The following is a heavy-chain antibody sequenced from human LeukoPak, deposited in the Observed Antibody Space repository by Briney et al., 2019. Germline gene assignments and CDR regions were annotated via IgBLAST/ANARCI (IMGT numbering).Heavy chain of an antibody. CDR3: ARLRIASSGYYPLYFDY. CDR1: GGSISSSSYY. Sequence: SETLSLTCTVSGGSISSSSYYWGWTRQPPGKGLEWIGSIYYSGSTYYNPSLKSRVTISVDTSKNQFSLKLSSVTAADTAVYYCARLRIASSGYYPLYFDYWGQGTLVTVSS. CDR2: IYYSGST. J-gene: IGHJ4*02. V-gene: IGHV4-39*01. D-gene: IGHD3-22*01.